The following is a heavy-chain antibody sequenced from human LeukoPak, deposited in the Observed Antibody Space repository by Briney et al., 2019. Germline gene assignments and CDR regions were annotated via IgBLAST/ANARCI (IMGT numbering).Heavy chain of an antibody. CDR3: ARDQFGESLDY. V-gene: IGHV3-7*01. CDR2: IKQDGSEK. J-gene: IGHJ4*02. Sequence: GGSLRLSCAASGFTFSSYWMNWVRQAPGKGLEWVANIKQDGSEKYYVDSVKGRFTISRDNAKNSLYLQMNSLRAEDTAVYYCARDQFGESLDYWGQGTLVTVSS. CDR1: GFTFSSYW. D-gene: IGHD3-10*01.